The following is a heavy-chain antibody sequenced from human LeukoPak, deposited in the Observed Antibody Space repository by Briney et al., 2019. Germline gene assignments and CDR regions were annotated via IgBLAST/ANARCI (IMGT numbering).Heavy chain of an antibody. V-gene: IGHV3-21*01. Sequence: GGSLRLSCAASGFTFSSYSMNWVRQAPGKGLEWVSSISSSSYIYYADSVTGRFTISRDNAKNSLYLQMNSLRAEDTAVYYCARERGSIAAAGTPYFDYWGQGTLVTVSS. CDR2: ISSSSYI. J-gene: IGHJ4*02. CDR1: GFTFSSYS. D-gene: IGHD6-13*01. CDR3: ARERGSIAAAGTPYFDY.